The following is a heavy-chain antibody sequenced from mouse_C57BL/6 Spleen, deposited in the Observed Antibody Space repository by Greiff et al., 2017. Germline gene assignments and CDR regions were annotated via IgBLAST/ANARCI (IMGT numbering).Heavy chain of an antibody. Sequence: QVQLKQPGPELVKPGASVKLSCKASGYTFTSYWMHWVKQRPGQGLEWIGNINPSNGGTNYNEKFKSKATLTVDKSSSTAYMQLSSLTSENSAVYYCARLAPTVDYYAMDYWGQGTSVTVSS. CDR3: ARLAPTVDYYAMDY. D-gene: IGHD1-1*01. CDR2: INPSNGGT. CDR1: GYTFTSYW. J-gene: IGHJ4*01. V-gene: IGHV1-53*01.